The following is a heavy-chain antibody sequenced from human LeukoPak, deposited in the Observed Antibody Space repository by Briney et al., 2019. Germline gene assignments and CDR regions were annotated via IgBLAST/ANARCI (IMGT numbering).Heavy chain of an antibody. Sequence: GASVKVSCKASGYTFTGYYIHWVRQAPGQGLEWMGRINPNSGDTTYAQNFQGRVTMTRDTSISTVFMDLTSLRSDDTAVYYCARGGHWNDRPYWGQGTLVTVSS. V-gene: IGHV1-2*06. J-gene: IGHJ4*02. D-gene: IGHD1-1*01. CDR2: INPNSGDT. CDR3: ARGGHWNDRPY. CDR1: GYTFTGYY.